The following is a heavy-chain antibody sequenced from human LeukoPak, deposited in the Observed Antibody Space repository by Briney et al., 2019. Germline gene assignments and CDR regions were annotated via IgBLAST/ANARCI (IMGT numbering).Heavy chain of an antibody. CDR2: MNPNSDNT. J-gene: IGHJ4*02. Sequence: ASVKVSCKASGYTFTGYYMHWVRQAPGQGLEWMGWMNPNSDNTGYAQKFQGRITMTRNTSINTAYMELSSLRSEDTAVYYCAREDSSGWHDDYFDYWGQGTLVTVSS. CDR3: AREDSSGWHDDYFDY. D-gene: IGHD6-19*01. V-gene: IGHV1-8*02. CDR1: GYTFTGYY.